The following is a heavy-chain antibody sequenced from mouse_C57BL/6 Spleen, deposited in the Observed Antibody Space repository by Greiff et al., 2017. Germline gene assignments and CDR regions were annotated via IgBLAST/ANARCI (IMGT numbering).Heavy chain of an antibody. CDR3: ARGNYNGSSYFAMGD. Sequence: VQLQQSGPELVKPGASVKISCKASGYTFTDYYINWVKQRPGQGLEWIGDINPNNGGTNYNQKFKGKATLTVDKSSSTAYMELRSLTSEDTAVYYCARGNYNGSSYFAMGDWGQRATVT. V-gene: IGHV1-18*01. CDR1: GYTFTDYY. D-gene: IGHD1-1*01. CDR2: INPNNGGT. J-gene: IGHJ4*01.